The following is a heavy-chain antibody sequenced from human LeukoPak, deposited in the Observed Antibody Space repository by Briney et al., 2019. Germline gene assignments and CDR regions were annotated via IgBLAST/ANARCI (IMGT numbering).Heavy chain of an antibody. CDR3: ARDKSGGYYYWFDP. CDR2: MKQDGREK. Sequence: GGSLRLSCAASGFIFSNYWMSWVRQAPGKGLEWVANMKQDGREKYLVDSVKGRFTISRDNSKNTLYLQMNSLRAEDTAVYYCARDKSGGYYYWFDPWGQGTLVTVSS. V-gene: IGHV3-7*03. CDR1: GFIFSNYW. J-gene: IGHJ5*02. D-gene: IGHD3-22*01.